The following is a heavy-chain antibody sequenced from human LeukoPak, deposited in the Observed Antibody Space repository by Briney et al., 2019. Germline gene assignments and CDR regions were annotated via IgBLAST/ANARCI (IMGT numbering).Heavy chain of an antibody. CDR1: GFTFSSYY. V-gene: IGHV3-23*01. Sequence: ARCRRLSCAASGFTFSSYYMSWVSQAPGKGMEWVSAISRSGGRTDYADSVKGRFTISRDNSKNTLYLQMNSLRAEDTAVYYCAKSLSGRNYYYLGMDVWGQGTTVTVSS. CDR2: ISRSGGRT. J-gene: IGHJ6*02. CDR3: AKSLSGRNYYYLGMDV. D-gene: IGHD3-10*01.